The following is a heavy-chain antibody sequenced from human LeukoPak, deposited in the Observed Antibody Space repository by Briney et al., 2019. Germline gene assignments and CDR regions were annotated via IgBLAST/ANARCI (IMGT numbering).Heavy chain of an antibody. Sequence: PGGSLRLSCSASGFIISNYAMHWVRQAPGKGLEYVSAISGNGGSTYYADSVKGRFTISRVNSKNTLYLQMSSLRAEDTAIYHCVKDLYKGDSSSWYYFDYWGQGTLVTVSS. CDR3: VKDLYKGDSSSWYYFDY. J-gene: IGHJ4*02. CDR2: ISGNGGST. V-gene: IGHV3-64D*06. CDR1: GFIISNYA. D-gene: IGHD6-13*01.